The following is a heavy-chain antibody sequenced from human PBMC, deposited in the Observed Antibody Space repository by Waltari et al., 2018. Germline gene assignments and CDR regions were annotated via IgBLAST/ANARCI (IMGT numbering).Heavy chain of an antibody. D-gene: IGHD3-10*01. CDR3: ARDRVLLWFGELGY. V-gene: IGHV1-3*01. CDR2: INAGNGNT. Sequence: QVQLVQSGAEVKKPGASVKVSCKASVYTFTSYAMHWVRQAPGQRLEWMGWINAGNGNTKYSQKFQGRVTITRDTSASTAYMELSSLRSEDTAVYYCARDRVLLWFGELGYWGQGTLVTVSS. CDR1: VYTFTSYA. J-gene: IGHJ4*02.